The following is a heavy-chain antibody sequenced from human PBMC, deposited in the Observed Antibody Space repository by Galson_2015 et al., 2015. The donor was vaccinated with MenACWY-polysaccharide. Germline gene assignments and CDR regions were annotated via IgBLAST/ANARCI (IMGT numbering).Heavy chain of an antibody. CDR2: INPNSGGT. V-gene: IGHV1-2*06. CDR3: ARIAARIASWFDP. D-gene: IGHD6-13*01. J-gene: IGHJ5*02. CDR1: GYTFTGYY. Sequence: SVKVSCKASGYTFTGYYMHWVRQAPGQGLEWMGRINPNSGGTNYAQKFQGRVTMTRDTSISTAYMELSRLRSDDTAVYYCARIAARIASWFDPWGQGTLVTVSS.